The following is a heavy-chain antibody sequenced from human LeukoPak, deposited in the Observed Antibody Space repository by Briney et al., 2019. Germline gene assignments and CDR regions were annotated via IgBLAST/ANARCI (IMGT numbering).Heavy chain of an antibody. V-gene: IGHV4-59*01. CDR1: GGSIRSYY. Sequence: SETLSLTCTVSGGSIRSYYWSWIRQPPGKGLEWIGHIDYSGITNYNPSLKSRVTISVDTSKNQFSVKLRSVTAADTAVYYCARERSVSAFEYRGQGTLVTVSS. D-gene: IGHD2-21*01. CDR3: ARERSVSAFEY. CDR2: IDYSGIT. J-gene: IGHJ4*02.